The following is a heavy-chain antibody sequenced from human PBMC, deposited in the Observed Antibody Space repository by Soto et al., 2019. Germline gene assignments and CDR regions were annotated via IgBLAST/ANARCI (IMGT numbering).Heavy chain of an antibody. V-gene: IGHV6-1*01. J-gene: IGHJ4*02. CDR1: GDSVSSNSAA. D-gene: IGHD3-3*01. Sequence: PSQTLSLTCAISGDSVSSNSAAWNWTRQSPSRGLEWLGRTYYRSKWYNDYAVSVKSRITINPDTSKNQFSLQLNSVTPEDTAVYYCARVTERPYYDFWSGYYYFDYWGQGTLVTVSS. CDR3: ARVTERPYYDFWSGYYYFDY. CDR2: TYYRSKWYN.